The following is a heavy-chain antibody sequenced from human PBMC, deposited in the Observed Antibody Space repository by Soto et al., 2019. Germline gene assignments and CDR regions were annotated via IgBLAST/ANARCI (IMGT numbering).Heavy chain of an antibody. V-gene: IGHV3-33*01. CDR3: ARPLVAPVAGPYYYGMDV. J-gene: IGHJ6*02. CDR2: IWYDGNTK. Sequence: GGSLRLSCTASGFTFNSYGFNWVRQAPGKGLEWVAVIWYDGNTKYYADSVKGRFTISRDNLRSTVYLQMNSLTAEDTAVYYCARPLVAPVAGPYYYGMDVWGQGTTVTVAS. CDR1: GFTFNSYG. D-gene: IGHD6-19*01.